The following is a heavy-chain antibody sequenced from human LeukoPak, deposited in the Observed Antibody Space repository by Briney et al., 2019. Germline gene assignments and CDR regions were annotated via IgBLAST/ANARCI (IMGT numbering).Heavy chain of an antibody. Sequence: GGSLRLSCAASGFTFSSFEMMWVRQAPGKGLEWVSYISSSGSTKNYADSVKGRFTISRDNAKNSLYLQMHSLRAEDTAVYYCARALVAGVTLNALDIWGRGTMVTVSS. CDR2: ISSSGSTK. D-gene: IGHD2-15*01. CDR3: ARALVAGVTLNALDI. V-gene: IGHV3-48*03. CDR1: GFTFSSFE. J-gene: IGHJ3*02.